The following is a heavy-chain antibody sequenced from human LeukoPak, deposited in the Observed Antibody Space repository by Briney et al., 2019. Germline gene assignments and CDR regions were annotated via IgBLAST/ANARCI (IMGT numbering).Heavy chain of an antibody. J-gene: IGHJ5*01. D-gene: IGHD3-10*01. V-gene: IGHV3-7*01. CDR2: IRQDGREK. CDR1: GFTFTSYW. Sequence: PGGSLRLSCAASGFTFTSYWLSWVRQAPGKGQEWVANIRQDGREKSYADSVKGRFTISRDNAKTSVYLQMNSLRVEDTAVYYCAREGVGGFDSWGQGTLVTVSS. CDR3: AREGVGGFDS.